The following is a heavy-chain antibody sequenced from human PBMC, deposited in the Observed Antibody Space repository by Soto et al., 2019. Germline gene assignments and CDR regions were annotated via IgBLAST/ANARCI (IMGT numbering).Heavy chain of an antibody. J-gene: IGHJ2*01. CDR3: ARIPAIVGATCWYFDL. D-gene: IGHD1-26*01. CDR1: GGSISSSSYY. CDR2: IYYSGST. Sequence: PSETLSLTCTVSGGSISSSSYYWGWIRQPPGKGLEWIGSIYYSGSTYYNPSLKSRVTISVDTSKNQFSLKLSSVTAADTAVYYCARIPAIVGATCWYFDLWGRGTLVTVSS. V-gene: IGHV4-39*01.